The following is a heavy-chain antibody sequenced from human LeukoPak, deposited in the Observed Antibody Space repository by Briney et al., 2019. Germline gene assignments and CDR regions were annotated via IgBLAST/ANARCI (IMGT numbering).Heavy chain of an antibody. J-gene: IGHJ4*02. CDR3: ARDTTSRWDY. CDR1: GYTFTSYY. CDR2: INPSSGST. V-gene: IGHV1-46*01. Sequence: ASVKVSCKASGYTFTSYYMHWVRQAPGQGLEWMGIINPSSGSTSYAQKFQGRVTMTRDTSTSTVYMDLSSLRSDDTAVYYCARDTTSRWDYWGQGTLVTVSS. D-gene: IGHD6-19*01.